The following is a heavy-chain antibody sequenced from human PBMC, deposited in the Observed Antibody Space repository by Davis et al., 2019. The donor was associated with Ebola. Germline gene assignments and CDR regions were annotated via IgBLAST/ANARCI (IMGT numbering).Heavy chain of an antibody. J-gene: IGHJ6*03. CDR3: ARESYDFWSGYYNEEIYYYYMDV. Sequence: GESLKISCAASGFTFSSYAMSWVRQAPGKGLEWVSAISGSGGSTYYADSVKGRFTISRDNSKNTLYLQMNSLRSEDTAVYYCARESYDFWSGYYNEEIYYYYMDVWGKGTTVTVSS. V-gene: IGHV3-23*01. CDR1: GFTFSSYA. CDR2: ISGSGGST. D-gene: IGHD3-3*01.